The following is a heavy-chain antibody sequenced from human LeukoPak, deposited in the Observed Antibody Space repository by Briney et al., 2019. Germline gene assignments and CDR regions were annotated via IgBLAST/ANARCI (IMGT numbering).Heavy chain of an antibody. CDR3: ARGPYASGTYGRRGWVHYMDV. V-gene: IGHV3-7*01. CDR1: GFTFSSYW. D-gene: IGHD3-10*01. CDR2: IKQDGSEK. Sequence: PGGSLRLSCAASGFTFSSYWMTWVRRAPGKGLEWVANIKQDGSEKYYVDSVKGRFTISRDNAKNSLYLQMSSLRAEDTAVYYCARGPYASGTYGRRGWVHYMDVWGKGTTVTISS. J-gene: IGHJ6*03.